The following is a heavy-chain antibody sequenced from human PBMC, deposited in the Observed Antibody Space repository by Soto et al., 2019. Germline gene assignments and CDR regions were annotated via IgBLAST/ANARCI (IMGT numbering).Heavy chain of an antibody. V-gene: IGHV4-59*01. CDR2: IYYSGST. CDR1: GCSIHTYH. D-gene: IGHD3-9*01. J-gene: IGHJ6*02. Sequence: SDTPSLNFICAGCSIHTYHSTWILQPPENRLEWIGYIYYSGSTNYNPSLKSRVTISVDTSKNQFSLKLSSVTAADTAVYYCARDHSYYDILTGHTLYYGMDVWGQGTTVT. CDR3: ARDHSYYDILTGHTLYYGMDV.